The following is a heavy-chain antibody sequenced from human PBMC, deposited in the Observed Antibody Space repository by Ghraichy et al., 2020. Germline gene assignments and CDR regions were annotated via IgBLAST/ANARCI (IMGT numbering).Heavy chain of an antibody. D-gene: IGHD4-17*01. CDR1: GFTFSSYG. V-gene: IGHV3-33*01. CDR2: IWYDGSNK. CDR3: ARVPTLDGDYPWYYYYYGMDV. Sequence: GGSLRLSCAASGFTFSSYGMHWVRQAPGKGLEWVAVIWYDGSNKYYADSVKGRFTISRDNSKNTLYLQMNSLRAEDTAVYYCARVPTLDGDYPWYYYYYGMDVWGQGTTVTVSS. J-gene: IGHJ6*02.